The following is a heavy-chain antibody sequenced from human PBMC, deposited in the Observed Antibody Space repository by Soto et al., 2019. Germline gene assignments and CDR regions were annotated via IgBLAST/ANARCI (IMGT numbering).Heavy chain of an antibody. CDR3: TTDEVWCTNGFCRYYYYGMDV. CDR2: IKSKTDGGTT. J-gene: IGHJ6*02. D-gene: IGHD2-8*01. Sequence: GGSLRLSCAASGFTFSSAWMSWVRQAPGKGLEWVGRIKSKTDGGTTDYAAPVKGRFTISRDDSKNTLYLQLNSLKTADTAVYYCTTDEVWCTNGFCRYYYYGMDVWCQGTTVTVSS. V-gene: IGHV3-15*01. CDR1: GFTFSSAW.